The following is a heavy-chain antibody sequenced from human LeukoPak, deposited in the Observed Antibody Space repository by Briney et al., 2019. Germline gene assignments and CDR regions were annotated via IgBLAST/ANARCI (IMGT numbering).Heavy chain of an antibody. CDR1: GFTFSSFT. D-gene: IGHD5-18*01. V-gene: IGHV3-30-3*01. CDR2: ISSDGSNK. CDR3: AKDPYSYGIGY. Sequence: GGSLRLSCAASGFTFSSFTMHWVRQAPGKGLRWMAVISSDGSNKYYADSVKGRFTISRDNSKNTLYLQMNSLRAEDTAVYYCAKDPYSYGIGYWGQGTLVTVSS. J-gene: IGHJ4*02.